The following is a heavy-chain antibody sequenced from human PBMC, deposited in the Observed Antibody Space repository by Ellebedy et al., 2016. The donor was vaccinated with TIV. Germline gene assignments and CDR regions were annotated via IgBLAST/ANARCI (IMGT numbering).Heavy chain of an antibody. V-gene: IGHV3-30-3*01. CDR1: GFIFSSYA. J-gene: IGHJ3*01. CDR3: AKGALWFGEIDAFDV. D-gene: IGHD3-10*01. Sequence: GESLKISXAASGFIFSSYAMHWVRQAPGKGLEWVAVISYDGSNKYYADSVKGRFTISRDNSKNSLYLQMNSLRAEDTAVYYCAKGALWFGEIDAFDVWGQGTMVTVSS. CDR2: ISYDGSNK.